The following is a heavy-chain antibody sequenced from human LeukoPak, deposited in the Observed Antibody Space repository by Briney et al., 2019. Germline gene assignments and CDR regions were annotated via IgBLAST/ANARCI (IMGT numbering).Heavy chain of an antibody. J-gene: IGHJ4*02. CDR2: ISGSGGST. Sequence: GGSLRLSCAASGFTFSSYAMSWVRQAPGKGLEWVSAISGSGGSTYYADSVKGRFTISRDNSKNTLYLQMNSLRAEDTAVYYCAKAKLNYYDSSGYYYWGQGTLVTVSS. V-gene: IGHV3-23*01. D-gene: IGHD3-22*01. CDR3: AKAKLNYYDSSGYYY. CDR1: GFTFSSYA.